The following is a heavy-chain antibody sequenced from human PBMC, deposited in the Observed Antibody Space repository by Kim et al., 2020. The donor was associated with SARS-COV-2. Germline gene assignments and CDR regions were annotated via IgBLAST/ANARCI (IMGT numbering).Heavy chain of an antibody. CDR2: IYSGGST. V-gene: IGHV3-53*01. CDR3: GREYYDCWSGYHYYMDV. CDR1: GFTVSSNY. D-gene: IGHD3-3*01. Sequence: GGSLRLSCAASGFTVSSNYMSWVRQAPGKGLEWVSVIYSGGSTYYADSVKGRFTISRHNSKNTLYLQMNSLRAEDTAVYYCGREYYDCWSGYHYYMDVWGKGTTVTVSS. J-gene: IGHJ6*03.